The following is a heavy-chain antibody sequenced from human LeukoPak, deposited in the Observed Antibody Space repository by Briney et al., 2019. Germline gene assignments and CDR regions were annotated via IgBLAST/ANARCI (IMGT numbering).Heavy chain of an antibody. CDR1: GGSFSGYY. Sequence: SETLSLTCAVYGGSFSGYYWSWIRRPPGKGLEWIGEINHSGSTNYNPSLKSRVTVSVDTSKNQFSLKLSSVTAADTAVYYCASFRSSWYRPQSYWGQGTLVTVSS. CDR2: INHSGST. CDR3: ASFRSSWYRPQSY. V-gene: IGHV4-34*01. D-gene: IGHD6-13*01. J-gene: IGHJ4*02.